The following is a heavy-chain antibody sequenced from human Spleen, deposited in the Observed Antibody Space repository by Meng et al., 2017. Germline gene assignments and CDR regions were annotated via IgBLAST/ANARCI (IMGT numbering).Heavy chain of an antibody. CDR1: GFTFSSYA. V-gene: IGHV3-30*04. D-gene: IGHD6-13*01. Sequence: GGSLRLSCAASGFTFSSYAMHWVRPAPGKGLEWVAVISYDGSNKYYADSVKGRFTISRDNSKNTLYLQMNSLRAEDTAVYYCARGHSSWYLLLWYFDYWGQGTLVTVSS. CDR2: ISYDGSNK. CDR3: ARGHSSWYLLLWYFDY. J-gene: IGHJ4*02.